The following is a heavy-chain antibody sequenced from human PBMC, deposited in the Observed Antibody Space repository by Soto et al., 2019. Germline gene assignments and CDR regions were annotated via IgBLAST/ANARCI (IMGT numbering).Heavy chain of an antibody. J-gene: IGHJ4*02. CDR3: AADRLGEMATITN. D-gene: IGHD5-12*01. CDR2: IVVGSGNT. Sequence: QMQLVQSGPEVKKPGTSVKVSCKASGFTFTSSAVQWVRQARGQRLGWIGWIVVGSGNTNYAQKFQERVTITRDMSTSTAYRELSSLRSEDPAVYYCAADRLGEMATITNWGQGTLVTVAS. CDR1: GFTFTSSA. V-gene: IGHV1-58*01.